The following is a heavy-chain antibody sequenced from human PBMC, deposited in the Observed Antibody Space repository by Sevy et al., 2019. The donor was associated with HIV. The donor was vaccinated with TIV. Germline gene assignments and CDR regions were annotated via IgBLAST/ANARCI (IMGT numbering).Heavy chain of an antibody. CDR2: ISSSSNYI. D-gene: IGHD3-10*01. V-gene: IGHV3-21*01. J-gene: IGHJ4*02. CDR3: ARDPRNYYGSGGDY. Sequence: GGSLRLSCAASGFTFSSYSMNWVRQAPGKGLEWVSSISSSSNYIYYADSVKGRFTISRDNAKNLLYLQMNSLRAEDTAVYYCARDPRNYYGSGGDYWGQGTLVTVSS. CDR1: GFTFSSYS.